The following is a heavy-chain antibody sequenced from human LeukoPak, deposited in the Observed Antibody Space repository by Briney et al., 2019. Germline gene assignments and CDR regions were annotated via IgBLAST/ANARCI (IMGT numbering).Heavy chain of an antibody. CDR1: GYTLTELS. D-gene: IGHD1-7*01. CDR2: FDPEDGET. J-gene: IGHJ5*02. Sequence: ASVKVSCKVSGYTLTELSMHWVRQAPGKGLEWMGGFDPEDGETIYAQKFQGRVTMTEDTSTDTAYMKLSSLRSEDTAVYYCAIRELWPNWFDPWGQGTLVTVSS. V-gene: IGHV1-24*01. CDR3: AIRELWPNWFDP.